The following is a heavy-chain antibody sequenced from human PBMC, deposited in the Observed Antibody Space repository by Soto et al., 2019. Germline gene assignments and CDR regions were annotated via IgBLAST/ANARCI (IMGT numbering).Heavy chain of an antibody. V-gene: IGHV3-33*01. CDR3: AREASIAVAGYYFDY. Sequence: HPGGSLRLSCAASGFSFSSYGMHWVRQAPGKGLEWVAVIWYDGSNKYYADSVKGRFTISRDNSKNTLYLQMNSLRAEDTAVYYCAREASIAVAGYYFDYWGQGTLVTVSS. CDR2: IWYDGSNK. J-gene: IGHJ4*02. D-gene: IGHD6-19*01. CDR1: GFSFSSYG.